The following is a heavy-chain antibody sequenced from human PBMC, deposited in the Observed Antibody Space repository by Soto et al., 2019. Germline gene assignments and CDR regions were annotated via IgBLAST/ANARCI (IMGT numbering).Heavy chain of an antibody. J-gene: IGHJ4*02. CDR2: ISGSGATT. D-gene: IGHD6-19*01. CDR3: AKDRRIAVAGVDY. Sequence: EVQLLESGGGLVQPGGSLRLSCEASGFASNNYALTWVRQAPGKGLEWVSSISGSGATTYYADSVKGRFTLSRDNSKNTLYLQMNSLRAEDTAVYYCAKDRRIAVAGVDYWGQGTLVTVSS. CDR1: GFASNNYA. V-gene: IGHV3-23*01.